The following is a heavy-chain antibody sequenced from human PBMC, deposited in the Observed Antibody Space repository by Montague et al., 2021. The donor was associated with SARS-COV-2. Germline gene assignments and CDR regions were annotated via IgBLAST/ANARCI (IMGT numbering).Heavy chain of an antibody. CDR3: VRGGDMNWFDP. Sequence: SETLSLTCTVSGGSISSYYWSWIRQPPGKGLEWIGYIYYSGSTNYNPSLKSRVTISVDTSKNQFSLKLSSVTAADTAVYYCVRGGDMNWFDPWGQGTLVTVSS. CDR2: IYYSGST. CDR1: GGSISSYY. J-gene: IGHJ5*02. V-gene: IGHV4-59*01. D-gene: IGHD3-9*01.